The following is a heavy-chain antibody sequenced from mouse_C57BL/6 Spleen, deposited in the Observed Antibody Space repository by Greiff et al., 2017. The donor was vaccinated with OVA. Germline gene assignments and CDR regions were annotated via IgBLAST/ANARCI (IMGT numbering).Heavy chain of an antibody. Sequence: ELQGVESGAELVKPGASVKLSCTASGFTFTDSYMHWLKQSTEPGLEWIGWIDPEDGETKYAPKFQGKATLPADTSSNTAYLQLSILTSDDTAVYCCASGEAMDYWGQGTSVTVSS. CDR1: GFTFTDSY. CDR2: IDPEDGET. J-gene: IGHJ4*01. CDR3: ASGEAMDY. V-gene: IGHV14-2*01.